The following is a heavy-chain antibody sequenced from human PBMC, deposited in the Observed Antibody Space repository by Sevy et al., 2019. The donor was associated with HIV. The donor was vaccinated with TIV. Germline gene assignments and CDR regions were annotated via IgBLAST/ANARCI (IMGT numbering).Heavy chain of an antibody. D-gene: IGHD6-6*01. CDR2: MNPNSGNT. CDR3: ARGKMEYSSSSAENWFDP. Sequence: ASVKVSCKASGYTFTSYDINWVRQATGQGLEWMGWMNPNSGNTGYAQKFQGRVTMTRNTSISTAYMELSSLRSEDTAVYYCARGKMEYSSSSAENWFDPWGQGTLVTVSS. V-gene: IGHV1-8*01. J-gene: IGHJ5*02. CDR1: GYTFTSYD.